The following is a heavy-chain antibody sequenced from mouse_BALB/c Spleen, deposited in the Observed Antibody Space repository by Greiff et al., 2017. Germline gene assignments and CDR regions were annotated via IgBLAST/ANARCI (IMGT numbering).Heavy chain of an antibody. CDR2: ISSGGSYT. CDR3: TREELGDY. D-gene: IGHD4-1*01. V-gene: IGHV5-6-4*01. CDR1: GFTFSSYT. Sequence: EVKLVESGGGLVKPGGSLKLSCAASGFTFSSYTMSWVRQTPEKRLEWVATISSGGSYTYYPDSVKGRFTISRDNAKNTLYLQMSSLKSEDTAMYYCTREELGDYWGQGTTLTVSS. J-gene: IGHJ2*01.